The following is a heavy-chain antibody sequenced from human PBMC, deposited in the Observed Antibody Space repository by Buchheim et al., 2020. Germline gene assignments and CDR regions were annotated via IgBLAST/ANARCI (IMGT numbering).Heavy chain of an antibody. Sequence: QVQLVESGGGVVQPGRSLRLSCAASGFTFSSYGMHWVRQAPGKGLEWVAVISYDGSNKYYADSVKGRFNIPRDNSKNKLYLQMNSLRAEDTAVYYCAKGEVVYSSGWDFDYWGQGTL. V-gene: IGHV3-30*18. CDR2: ISYDGSNK. J-gene: IGHJ4*02. CDR3: AKGEVVYSSGWDFDY. D-gene: IGHD6-19*01. CDR1: GFTFSSYG.